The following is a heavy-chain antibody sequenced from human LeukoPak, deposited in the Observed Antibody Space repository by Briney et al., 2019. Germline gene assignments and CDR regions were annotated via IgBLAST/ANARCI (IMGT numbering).Heavy chain of an antibody. CDR3: ARGHYYDSSWWDY. Sequence: GASVKVSCKASGYTFTRYVINWVRQATGQGLVWLRWMNPNSGNTGYAQKFQGRVTMTRNTSISTAYMELSSLRSEDTAVYYCARGHYYDSSWWDYWGQGTLVTVSS. J-gene: IGHJ4*02. V-gene: IGHV1-8*01. CDR2: MNPNSGNT. CDR1: GYTFTRYV. D-gene: IGHD3-22*01.